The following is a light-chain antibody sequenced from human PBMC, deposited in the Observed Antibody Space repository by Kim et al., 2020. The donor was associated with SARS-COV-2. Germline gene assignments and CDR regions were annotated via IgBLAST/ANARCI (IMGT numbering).Light chain of an antibody. CDR2: GAS. Sequence: EIVLTQSPGTLSLSPGERATLSCRASQSVSSGYLAWYQQKPGQAPRLLIYGASSRDTGIPDRISGSGSGTDFTLTITGLEPEDSVTYYCQQYESSPLSFGGGTKVDIK. V-gene: IGKV3-20*01. CDR1: QSVSSGY. CDR3: QQYESSPLS. J-gene: IGKJ4*01.